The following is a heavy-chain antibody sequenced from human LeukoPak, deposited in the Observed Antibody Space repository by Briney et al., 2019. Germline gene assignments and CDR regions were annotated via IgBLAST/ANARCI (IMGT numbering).Heavy chain of an antibody. J-gene: IGHJ3*02. D-gene: IGHD3-10*01. CDR1: GGSISSGDYY. V-gene: IGHV4-30-4*01. Sequence: SQTLSLTCTVSGGSISSGDYYWSWIRQPPGKGLEWIGYIYYSGNTYYNPSLKSQFSISIETSKNQFSLKVSSVTAADTAVYYCARARLVGDDAFDIWGQGTMVTVSS. CDR2: IYYSGNT. CDR3: ARARLVGDDAFDI.